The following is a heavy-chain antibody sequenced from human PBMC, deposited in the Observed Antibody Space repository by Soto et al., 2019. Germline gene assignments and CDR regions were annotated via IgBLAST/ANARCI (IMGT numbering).Heavy chain of an antibody. D-gene: IGHD3-16*01. CDR3: ARDVARGGNFDY. Sequence: QVQLQESGPGLVKPSQTLSLTCTVSGGSISSGGYYWSWIRQHPGKGLEWIGYIYYSGSTYYNPSLKSRVTISVDTAKNQFSLKLSSVTAADTAVYYCARDVARGGNFDYWGQGTLVTVSS. V-gene: IGHV4-31*03. J-gene: IGHJ4*02. CDR1: GGSISSGGYY. CDR2: IYYSGST.